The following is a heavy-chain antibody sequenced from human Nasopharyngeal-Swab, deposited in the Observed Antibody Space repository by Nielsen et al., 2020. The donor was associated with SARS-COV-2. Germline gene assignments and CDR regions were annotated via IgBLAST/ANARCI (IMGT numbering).Heavy chain of an antibody. Sequence: SETLSLTCTVSGGSISSSSYYWGWIRQPPGKGLEWIGSIYYSGSTYYNPSLKSRVTISVDTSKNQFSLKLSSVTAADTAVYYCARRGYYYDSSAPPDCWGQGTLVTVSS. CDR1: GGSISSSSYY. CDR2: IYYSGST. J-gene: IGHJ4*02. D-gene: IGHD3-22*01. V-gene: IGHV4-39*01. CDR3: ARRGYYYDSSAPPDC.